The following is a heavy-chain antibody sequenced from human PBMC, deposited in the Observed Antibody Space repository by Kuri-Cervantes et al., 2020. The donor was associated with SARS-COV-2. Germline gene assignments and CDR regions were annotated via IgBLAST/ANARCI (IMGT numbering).Heavy chain of an antibody. V-gene: IGHV4-39*07. Sequence: ESLKISCTVSGASISSSTYYWGWIRQSPGKGLEWLGSIYESGDTYYSSSLKSRLRLSVDTSKNQFSLKLTSVTAADTAVYYCARGDPRIAFDIWGQGTMVTVSS. CDR1: GASISSSTYY. J-gene: IGHJ3*02. CDR2: IYESGDT. D-gene: IGHD2/OR15-2a*01. CDR3: ARGDPRIAFDI.